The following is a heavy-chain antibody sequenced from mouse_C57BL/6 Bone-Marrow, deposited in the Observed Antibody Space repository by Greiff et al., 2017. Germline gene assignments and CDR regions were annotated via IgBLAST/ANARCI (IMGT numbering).Heavy chain of an antibody. V-gene: IGHV1-5*01. CDR1: GYTFTSYW. Sequence: EVQLQQSGTVLARPGASVKMSCKTSGYTFTSYWMHWVKQRPGQGLEWIGAIYPGNGDTSYNQKFKGKAKLTAVTAASTAYMELSSLTTEDSAVYYCTREDWEYFDYWGQGTTLTVSS. D-gene: IGHD4-1*01. CDR2: IYPGNGDT. J-gene: IGHJ2*01. CDR3: TREDWEYFDY.